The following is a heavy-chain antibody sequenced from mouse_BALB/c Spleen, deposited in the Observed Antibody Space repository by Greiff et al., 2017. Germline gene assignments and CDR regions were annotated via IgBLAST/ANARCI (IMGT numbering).Heavy chain of an antibody. CDR2: INPSTGYT. D-gene: IGHD3-3*01. Sequence: QVQLKQFGAELVKPGASVKMSCKASGYTFTSYWMHWVKQRPGQGLEWIGYINPSTGYTEYNQKFKDKATLTADKSSSTAYMQLSSLTSEDSAVYYCARGLGYAMDYWGQGTSVTVSS. J-gene: IGHJ4*01. CDR3: ARGLGYAMDY. CDR1: GYTFTSYW. V-gene: IGHV1S26*01.